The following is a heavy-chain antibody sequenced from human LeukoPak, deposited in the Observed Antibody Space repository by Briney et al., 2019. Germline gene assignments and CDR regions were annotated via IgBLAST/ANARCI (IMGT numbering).Heavy chain of an antibody. CDR1: GFTFGDYA. J-gene: IGHJ6*02. CDR2: IWYDGSNK. V-gene: IGHV3-33*01. CDR3: ARDLASGLYGMDV. D-gene: IGHD3/OR15-3a*01. Sequence: PGRSLRLSCTASGFTFGDYAMSWVRQAPGKGLEWVAVIWYDGSNKYYADSVKGRFTISRDNSKNTLYLQMNSLRAEDTAVYYRARDLASGLYGMDVWGQGTTVTVSS.